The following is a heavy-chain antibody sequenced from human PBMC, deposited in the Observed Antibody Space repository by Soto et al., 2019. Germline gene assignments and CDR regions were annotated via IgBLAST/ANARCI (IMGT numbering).Heavy chain of an antibody. D-gene: IGHD4-17*01. Sequence: QVQLVESGGGVVQPGGSLRLSCAASGFTFSSYGMHWVRQAPGKGLEWVAVISYDGSNKYYADSVKGRFTISRDNSKNTLYLQMNSLRAEDTAVYYCAKDSPVTTDWYFDLWGRGTLVTVSS. V-gene: IGHV3-30*18. CDR1: GFTFSSYG. CDR2: ISYDGSNK. J-gene: IGHJ2*01. CDR3: AKDSPVTTDWYFDL.